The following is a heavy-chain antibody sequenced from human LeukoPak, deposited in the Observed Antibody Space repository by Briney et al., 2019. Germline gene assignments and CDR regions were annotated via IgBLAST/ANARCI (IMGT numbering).Heavy chain of an antibody. Sequence: SETLSLTCTVSGGSISSPIYYWGWIRQPPGKGLEWIGSIYYSGSTYDNPSLKSRVTISVDTSKNQFSLKLSSLTAADTAVYYCARTACSGGTCYSQRGAFDIWGQGTMVTVSS. V-gene: IGHV4-39*07. J-gene: IGHJ3*02. D-gene: IGHD2-15*01. CDR2: IYYSGST. CDR3: ARTACSGGTCYSQRGAFDI. CDR1: GGSISSPIYY.